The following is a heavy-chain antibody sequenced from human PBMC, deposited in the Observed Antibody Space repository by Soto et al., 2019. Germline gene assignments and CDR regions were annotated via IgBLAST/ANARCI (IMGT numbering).Heavy chain of an antibody. J-gene: IGHJ4*02. CDR2: IYYSGST. CDR1: GGSVCSYY. D-gene: IGHD5-12*01. V-gene: IGHV4-59*02. Sequence: SETLSLTCTVSGGSVCSYYWSWIRQPPGKGLEWIGYIYYSGSTNYNPSLKSRVTISVDTSKNQFSLKLSSVTAADTAGYYCARWLRPYYFDYWGQGTLVTVSS. CDR3: ARWLRPYYFDY.